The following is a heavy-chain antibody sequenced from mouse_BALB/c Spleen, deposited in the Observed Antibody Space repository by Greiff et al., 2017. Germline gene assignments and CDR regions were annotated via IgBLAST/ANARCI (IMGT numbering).Heavy chain of an antibody. J-gene: IGHJ1*01. CDR2: IFPGSGNT. CDR1: GYSFTSYY. V-gene: IGHV1-66*01. CDR3: ARWGDYENWYFDV. Sequence: QVQLKESGPELVKPGASVKISCKASGYSFTSYYIHWVKQRPGQGLEWIGWIFPGSGNTKYNEKFKGKATLTADTSSSTAYMQLSSLTSEDSAVYFCARWGDYENWYFDVWGAGTTVTVSS. D-gene: IGHD2-4*01.